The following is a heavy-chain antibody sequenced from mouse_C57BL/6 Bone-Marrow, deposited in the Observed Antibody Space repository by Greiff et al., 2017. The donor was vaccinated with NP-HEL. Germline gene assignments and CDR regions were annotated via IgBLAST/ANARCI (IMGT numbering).Heavy chain of an antibody. Sequence: EVQLVESEGGLVQPGSSMKLSCTASGFTFSDYYMAWVRQVPEKGLEWVANINYDGSSTYYLDSLKSRFIISRDNAKNILYLQMSSLKSEDTATYYCARAGGSSLDFDYWGQGTTLTVSS. CDR1: GFTFSDYY. CDR2: INYDGSST. D-gene: IGHD1-1*01. V-gene: IGHV5-16*01. J-gene: IGHJ2*01. CDR3: ARAGGSSLDFDY.